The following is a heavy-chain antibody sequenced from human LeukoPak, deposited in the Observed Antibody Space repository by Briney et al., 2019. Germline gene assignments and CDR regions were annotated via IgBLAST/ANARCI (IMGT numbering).Heavy chain of an antibody. V-gene: IGHV1-2*06. CDR1: GYTFPGYY. CDR2: INPNSGGT. J-gene: IGHJ4*02. Sequence: ASVKVSCKASGYTFPGYYLHWVRQAPGHGLEWMGRINPNSGGTNFAQKFQGRVTMTRDTSISTAYMELSSLRSDDTAVYYCARGQYDSSGYYFESTFTRWGQGTLVTVSS. CDR3: ARGQYDSSGYYFESTFTR. D-gene: IGHD3-22*01.